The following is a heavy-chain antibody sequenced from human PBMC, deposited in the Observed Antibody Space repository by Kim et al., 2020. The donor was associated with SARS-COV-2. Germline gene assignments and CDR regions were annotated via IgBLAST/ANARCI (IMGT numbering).Heavy chain of an antibody. CDR3: AKDRIGIAADEFDF. CDR2: ISYDGTNK. V-gene: IGHV3-30*18. D-gene: IGHD6-25*01. CDR1: GFTFRTYG. Sequence: GGSLRLSCAASGFTFRTYGMHWVRQAPGKGLEWVSLISYDGTNKKYRDSVKGRFTISRDNSKNTLYLQMNSLRPEDTAVYYCAKDRIGIAADEFDFWGQGTVVTVSS. J-gene: IGHJ4*02.